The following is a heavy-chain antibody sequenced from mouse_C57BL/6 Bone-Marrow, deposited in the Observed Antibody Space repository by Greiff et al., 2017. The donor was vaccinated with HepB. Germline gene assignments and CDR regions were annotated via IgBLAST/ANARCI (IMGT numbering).Heavy chain of an antibody. D-gene: IGHD2-2*01. J-gene: IGHJ1*03. CDR1: GYAFSSYW. V-gene: IGHV1-80*01. CDR3: ARDREGYYWYFDV. CDR2: IYPGDGDT. Sequence: QVQLKESGAELVKPGASVKISCKASGYAFSSYWMNWVKQRPGKGLEWIGQIYPGDGDTNYNGKFKGKATLTADKSSSTAYMQLSSLTSEDSAVYFCARDREGYYWYFDVWGTGTTVTVSS.